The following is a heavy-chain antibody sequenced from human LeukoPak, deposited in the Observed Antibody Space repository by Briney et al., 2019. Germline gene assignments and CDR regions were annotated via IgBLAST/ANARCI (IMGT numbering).Heavy chain of an antibody. V-gene: IGHV3-9*01. CDR3: ARQGYSSGWYRDYNWFDP. Sequence: PGGSLRLSCAASGFTFDDYAMHWVRQAPGKGLEWVSGISWNSGSTGYADSVKGRFTISRDNAKNSLYLQMNSLRAEDTALYYCARQGYSSGWYRDYNWFDPWGQGTLVTVSS. CDR2: ISWNSGST. J-gene: IGHJ5*02. CDR1: GFTFDDYA. D-gene: IGHD6-19*01.